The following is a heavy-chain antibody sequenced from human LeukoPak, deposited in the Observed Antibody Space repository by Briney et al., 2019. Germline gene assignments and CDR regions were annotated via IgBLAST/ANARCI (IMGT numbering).Heavy chain of an antibody. J-gene: IGHJ4*02. CDR3: TRLKGSGSYYASD. V-gene: IGHV3-73*01. D-gene: IGHD3-10*01. Sequence: GGSLRLSCAASGFTFSSYGMSWVRQASGKGLEWVGRIRSKANSYATAYAASVKGRFTISRDDSKNTAYLQMNSLKTEDTAVYYCTRLKGSGSYYASDWGQGTLVTVSS. CDR2: IRSKANSYAT. CDR1: GFTFSSYG.